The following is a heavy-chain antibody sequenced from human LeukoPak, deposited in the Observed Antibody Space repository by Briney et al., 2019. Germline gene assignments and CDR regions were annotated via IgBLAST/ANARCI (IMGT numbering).Heavy chain of an antibody. J-gene: IGHJ4*02. CDR1: GFTFSSYW. D-gene: IGHD3-22*01. CDR3: ARTKDYYDSSGCFDY. Sequence: GGSLRLSCAASGFTFSSYWMHWVRQVPGKGLVWVSRINSDGSSASYADSVEGRFTISRDNAKNTLYLQMNSLTVEDTAVYYCARTKDYYDSSGCFDYWGQGTLVTVSS. V-gene: IGHV3-74*01. CDR2: INSDGSSA.